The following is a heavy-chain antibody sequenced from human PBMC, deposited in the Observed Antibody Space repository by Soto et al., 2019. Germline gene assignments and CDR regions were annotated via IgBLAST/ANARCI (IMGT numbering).Heavy chain of an antibody. V-gene: IGHV3-30-3*01. CDR2: ISYDGSNK. CDR3: ASPGYSSGWYDYHYYGMDV. Sequence: QVQLVESGGGVVQPGRSLRLSCAASGFTFSSYAMHWVRQAPGKGLEWVAVISYDGSNKYYADSVKGRFTISRDNSKNTLYLQMNSLRAEDTAVYYCASPGYSSGWYDYHYYGMDVWGQGTTVTVSS. CDR1: GFTFSSYA. J-gene: IGHJ6*02. D-gene: IGHD6-19*01.